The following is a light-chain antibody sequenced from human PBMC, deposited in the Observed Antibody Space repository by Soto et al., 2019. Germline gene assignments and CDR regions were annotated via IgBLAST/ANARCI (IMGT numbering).Light chain of an antibody. Sequence: QSVLTQPSSVCGSPGQSITISCTGTSSDVGGYNYVSWYQQHPGKAPKLMIYEVSNRPSGVSNRFSGSKSGNTASLTISGLQAEDEADYHCSSYTSSSTLYVFGTGTKVTVL. CDR1: SSDVGGYNY. CDR3: SSYTSSSTLYV. V-gene: IGLV2-14*01. J-gene: IGLJ1*01. CDR2: EVS.